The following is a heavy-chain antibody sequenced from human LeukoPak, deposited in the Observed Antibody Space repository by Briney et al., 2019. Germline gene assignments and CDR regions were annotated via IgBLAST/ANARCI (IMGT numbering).Heavy chain of an antibody. D-gene: IGHD6-19*01. CDR2: INHSGST. J-gene: IGHJ4*02. V-gene: IGHV4-34*01. Sequence: SETLSLTCAVYGGSFSGDYWSWIRQPPGKGLEWIGEINHSGSTNYNPSLKSRVTISVDTSKNQFSLKLSSVTAADTAVYYCARVGAIAVAGIFSDYWGQGTLVTVSS. CDR3: ARVGAIAVAGIFSDY. CDR1: GGSFSGDY.